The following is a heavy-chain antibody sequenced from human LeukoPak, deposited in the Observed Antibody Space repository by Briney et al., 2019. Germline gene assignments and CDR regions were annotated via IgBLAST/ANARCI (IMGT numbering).Heavy chain of an antibody. CDR3: AKGPMCYYDSVGAFDI. CDR1: GFTFSSYA. V-gene: IGHV3-23*01. D-gene: IGHD3-22*01. CDR2: ISGSGGST. J-gene: IGHJ3*02. Sequence: QPGGSLRLSCAASGFTFSSYAMSWVRQAPGKGLEWVSAISGSGGSTYYADSVKGRFTISRDNSKNTLYLQMNSLRAEDRAVYYCAKGPMCYYDSVGAFDIWGQGTMVTVSS.